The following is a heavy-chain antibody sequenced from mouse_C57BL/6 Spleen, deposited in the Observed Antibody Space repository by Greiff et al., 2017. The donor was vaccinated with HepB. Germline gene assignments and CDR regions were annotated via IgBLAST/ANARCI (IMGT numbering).Heavy chain of an antibody. CDR3: ARNCDSWFAY. CDR2: IHPNSGRT. D-gene: IGHD4-1*01. J-gene: IGHJ3*01. Sequence: QVQLQQPGAELVKPGASVKLSCKASGYTFTSYWMHWVKQRPGQGLEWIGMIHPNSGRTNYNEKFKSKATLTVDKSSSTAYMQLSSLTSEDSAVYYCARNCDSWFAYWGQGTLVTVSA. V-gene: IGHV1-64*01. CDR1: GYTFTSYW.